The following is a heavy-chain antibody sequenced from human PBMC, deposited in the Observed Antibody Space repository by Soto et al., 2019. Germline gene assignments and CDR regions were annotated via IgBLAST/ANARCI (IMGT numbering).Heavy chain of an antibody. CDR3: ARQRGYSVYTYDY. Sequence: SETLSLTCAVSGGSIYSSGYFWGWIRQPPGKGLEWIGNIYYSGGTYYNPSLKSRVTISVDTSKSQFSLKLSSVTAADTAVYYCARQRGYSVYTYDYWGQGILVTVSS. CDR1: GGSIYSSGYF. CDR2: IYYSGGT. D-gene: IGHD5-12*01. J-gene: IGHJ4*02. V-gene: IGHV4-39*01.